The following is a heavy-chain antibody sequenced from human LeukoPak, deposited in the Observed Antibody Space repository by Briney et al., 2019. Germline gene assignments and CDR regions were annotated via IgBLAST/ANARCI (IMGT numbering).Heavy chain of an antibody. CDR2: INPSGGGT. CDR3: ATSESGYYTR. V-gene: IGHV1-46*01. CDR1: GYTVTSYY. D-gene: IGHD3-3*01. J-gene: IGHJ4*02. Sequence: ASVKVSCKTSGYTVTSYYMHWVRQAPGQGLEWMGIINPSGGGTSYAQKFQGRVTVTRDTSTSTDYMEVSSLRSEDTAVYYCATSESGYYTRWGQGTLVTVSS.